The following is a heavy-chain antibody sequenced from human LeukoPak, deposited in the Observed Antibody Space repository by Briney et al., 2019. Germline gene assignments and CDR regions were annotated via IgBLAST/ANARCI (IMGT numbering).Heavy chain of an antibody. CDR1: GGSISSSGYY. V-gene: IGHV4-31*03. CDR2: IYYSGST. J-gene: IGHJ5*02. D-gene: IGHD2-15*01. CDR3: AREYCSGVICSSNWFDP. Sequence: ASETLSLTCTVSGGSISSSGYYWTWIRQHPGKGLEWIGHIYYSGSTYYNPSLKSRVTISLDTSKKQFSLNLSSVTAADTAVYYCAREYCSGVICSSNWFDPWGQGTLVTVSP.